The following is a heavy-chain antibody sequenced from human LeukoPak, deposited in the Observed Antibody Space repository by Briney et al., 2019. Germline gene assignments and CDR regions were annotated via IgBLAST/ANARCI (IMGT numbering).Heavy chain of an antibody. D-gene: IGHD2-15*01. CDR3: ARGQRVYTTLPISGEHDFFDY. Sequence: GGSLRLSCAASGFTFSSYAMHWGRQATGKGLEWVAVISSDGRNKYYADSVKGRFTISRDNSKNTLYLQMNSLRAEDTAVYYCARGQRVYTTLPISGEHDFFDYWGQGTLVTVSS. CDR2: ISSDGRNK. J-gene: IGHJ4*02. V-gene: IGHV3-30*04. CDR1: GFTFSSYA.